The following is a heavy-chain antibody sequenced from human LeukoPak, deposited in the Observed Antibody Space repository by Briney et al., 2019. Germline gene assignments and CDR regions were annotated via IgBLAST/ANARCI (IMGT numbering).Heavy chain of an antibody. J-gene: IGHJ4*02. CDR3: ASTRKNTYSSSHFGY. Sequence: SQTLSLTCAISGDSVSSNSAAWNWNRQSLSRGLEWLGRTYYRSKWYNDYAVSVKSRITINPDTSKNQFSLQLNSVTPEDTAVYYCASTRKNTYSSSHFGYWGQGTLVTVSS. D-gene: IGHD6-6*01. CDR1: GDSVSSNSAA. V-gene: IGHV6-1*01. CDR2: TYYRSKWYN.